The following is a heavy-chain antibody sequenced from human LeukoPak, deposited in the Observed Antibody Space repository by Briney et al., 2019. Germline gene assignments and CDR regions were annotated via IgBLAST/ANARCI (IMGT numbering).Heavy chain of an antibody. Sequence: SETLSLTCNVSGGSISSSSYYWGWIRPPPGKGLEGIGSIYYSGSTYYNPSLKSRVTISVDTSKNQLSLKLSSVTAADTAVYYCARQNWGYAVSGFHYWGQGTLVTVSS. CDR1: GGSISSSSYY. CDR3: ARQNWGYAVSGFHY. D-gene: IGHD7-27*01. V-gene: IGHV4-39*01. CDR2: IYYSGST. J-gene: IGHJ4*02.